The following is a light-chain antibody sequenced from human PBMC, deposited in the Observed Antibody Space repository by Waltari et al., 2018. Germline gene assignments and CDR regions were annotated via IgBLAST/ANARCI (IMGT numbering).Light chain of an antibody. CDR1: SSDVGGYSF. V-gene: IGLV2-8*01. CDR3: SSYTSSNNCV. J-gene: IGLJ1*01. Sequence: QSALTPPPSASGSPGQSLTISSTGTSSDVGGYSFVSWYQQHPGKAPKLIIYEVNKRPSGVPDRFSGSKSGNTASLTVSGLQAEDEADYYCSSYTSSNNCVFGTGTKVTVL. CDR2: EVN.